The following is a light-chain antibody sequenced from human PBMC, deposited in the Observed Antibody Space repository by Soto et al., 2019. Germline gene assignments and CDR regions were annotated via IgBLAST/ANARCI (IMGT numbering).Light chain of an antibody. CDR2: LGS. CDR1: QSLLHNNGYNY. J-gene: IGKJ1*01. Sequence: DIVMTQSPLSLPVTPGEPASISCRSSQSLLHNNGYNYLDWYLQKPGQSPQLLIYLGSNRASGVPGRFSGSGSGTDVTLKISRVEAEDVGVSCCMQALRTQWTFGQGTKVDIK. CDR3: MQALRTQWT. V-gene: IGKV2-28*01.